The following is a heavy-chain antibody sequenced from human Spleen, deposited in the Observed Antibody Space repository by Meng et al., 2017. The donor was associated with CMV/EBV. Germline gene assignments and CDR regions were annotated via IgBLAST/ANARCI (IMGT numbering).Heavy chain of an antibody. Sequence: QLLQSGAEVKTPGASVKVSCKASGYTLSSYAMNWMRQAPGQGLEWMGWISPYNGNTHYSQKIQGRATMTTDTSTSTTYMELRSLRSDDTAIYYCAREANGGLDYWGQGALVTVSS. CDR1: GYTLSSYA. V-gene: IGHV1-18*01. CDR3: AREANGGLDY. D-gene: IGHD2-8*01. J-gene: IGHJ4*02. CDR2: ISPYNGNT.